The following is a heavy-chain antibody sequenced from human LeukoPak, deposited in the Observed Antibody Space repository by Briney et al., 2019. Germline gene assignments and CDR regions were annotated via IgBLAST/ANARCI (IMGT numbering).Heavy chain of an antibody. CDR1: GGSFSGYY. CDR2: INHSGST. D-gene: IGHD3-16*01. V-gene: IGHV4-34*01. CDR3: ASERVRGASDY. J-gene: IGHJ4*02. Sequence: KPSETLSLTCAVYGGSFSGYYWSWIRKPPGKGLEWIGEINHSGSTNYNPSLKSRVTISVDTSKNQFSLKLSSVTAADTAVYYCASERVRGASDYWGQGTLVTVSS.